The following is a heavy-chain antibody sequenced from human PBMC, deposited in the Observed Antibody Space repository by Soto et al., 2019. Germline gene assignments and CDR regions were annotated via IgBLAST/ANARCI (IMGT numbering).Heavy chain of an antibody. V-gene: IGHV5-51*01. CDR3: ARQGYCSNTACYTVDY. Sequence: GESLKISCRGSGYSFTIYWIGWVRQMPGKGLEWMGIIYPGDSNTRYSPSLQGQVTISADKSISSAYLQWSSLKASDTAMYYCARQGYCSNTACYTVDYWGQGTLVTVSS. D-gene: IGHD2-2*02. CDR1: GYSFTIYW. J-gene: IGHJ4*02. CDR2: IYPGDSNT.